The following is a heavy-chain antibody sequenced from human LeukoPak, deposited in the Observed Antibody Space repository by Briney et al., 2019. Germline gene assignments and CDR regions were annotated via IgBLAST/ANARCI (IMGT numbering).Heavy chain of an antibody. CDR2: IHHRGNT. D-gene: IGHD3-3*01. CDR3: ARTTISGVLRNHHFDY. Sequence: PSETLSLTCGVSGDSISSNNWWNWVRQPPGQGLEWIGEIHHRGNTNYNPSLMSRVNISVDTTKNQFSLKLSSVIAADTAVYYCARTTISGVLRNHHFDYWGRGTLVTVSS. J-gene: IGHJ4*02. CDR1: GDSISSNNW. V-gene: IGHV4-4*02.